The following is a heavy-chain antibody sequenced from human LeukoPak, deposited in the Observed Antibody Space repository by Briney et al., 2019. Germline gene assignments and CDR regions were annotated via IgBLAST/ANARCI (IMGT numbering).Heavy chain of an antibody. V-gene: IGHV3-7*01. J-gene: IGHJ4*02. Sequence: GGYLRLSCVASAFTFSRYWMSWVRQAPGKGLEWVTNIKQDGDQKHYVDSVRGRFIISRDNAKNSLHLQMNSLRAEDTAVYYCARFAKGYGSGDIDYWGQGTLVTVSS. CDR3: ARFAKGYGSGDIDY. CDR1: AFTFSRYW. D-gene: IGHD3-10*01. CDR2: IKQDGDQK.